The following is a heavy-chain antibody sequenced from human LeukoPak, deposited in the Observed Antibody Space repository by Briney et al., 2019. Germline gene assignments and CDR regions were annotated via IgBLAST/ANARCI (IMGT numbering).Heavy chain of an antibody. CDR2: ISSSGSTI. V-gene: IGHV3-11*01. J-gene: IGHJ3*02. CDR3: ARDEVVPAAIGTGMGGAFDI. D-gene: IGHD2-2*01. CDR1: GFTFSDYY. Sequence: GGSLRLSCAASGFTFSDYYMSWIRQAPGKGLEWVSYISSSGSTIYYADSVKGRFTISRDNAKNSLYLQMNSLRAEDTAVYYCARDEVVPAAIGTGMGGAFDIWGQGTMVTVSS.